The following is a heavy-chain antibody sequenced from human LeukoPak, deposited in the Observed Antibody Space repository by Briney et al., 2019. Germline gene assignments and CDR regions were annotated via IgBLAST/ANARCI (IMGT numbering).Heavy chain of an antibody. J-gene: IGHJ4*02. CDR1: GGSFSGYY. V-gene: IGHV4-34*01. D-gene: IGHD2-2*01. Sequence: PSETLSLTCAVYGGSFSGYYWSWIRQPPGKGLEWIGETNHSGSTNYNPSLKSRVTISVDTSKNQFSLKLSSVTAADTAVYYCARGEGYCSSTSCYALDYWGQGTLVTVSS. CDR3: ARGEGYCSSTSCYALDY. CDR2: TNHSGST.